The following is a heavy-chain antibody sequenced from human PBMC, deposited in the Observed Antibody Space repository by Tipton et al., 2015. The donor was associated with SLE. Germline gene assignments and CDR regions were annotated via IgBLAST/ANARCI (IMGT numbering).Heavy chain of an antibody. CDR2: INYSGST. D-gene: IGHD6-13*01. V-gene: IGHV4-59*01. J-gene: IGHJ2*01. CDR3: ARERVEAAGRRWYFDL. CDR1: GGSISSYY. Sequence: TLSLTCTVSGGSISSYYWSWTRQPPGKGLEWIGYINYSGSTNDNPSLKSRGTISVDTSKNQFSLKVSSVTAADTAVYYCARERVEAAGRRWYFDLWGRGTLVTVSS.